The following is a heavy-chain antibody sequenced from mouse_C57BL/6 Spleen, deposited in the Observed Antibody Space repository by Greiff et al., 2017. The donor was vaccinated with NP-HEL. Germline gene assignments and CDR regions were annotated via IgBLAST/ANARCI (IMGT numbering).Heavy chain of an antibody. CDR2: INYDGSST. V-gene: IGHV5-16*01. J-gene: IGHJ3*01. CDR1: GFTFSDYY. Sequence: EVKLMESEGGLVQPGSSMKLSCTASGFTFSDYYMAWVRQVPEKGLEWVANINYDGSSTYYLDSLRSRFIISRDNAKNILYLQMSSLKSEDTATYYCARGQFGSSWFAYWGQGTLVTVSA. D-gene: IGHD1-1*01. CDR3: ARGQFGSSWFAY.